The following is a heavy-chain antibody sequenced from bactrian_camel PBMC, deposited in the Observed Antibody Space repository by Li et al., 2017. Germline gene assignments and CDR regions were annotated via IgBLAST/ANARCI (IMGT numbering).Heavy chain of an antibody. CDR1: DNPYSASC. V-gene: IGHV3-2*01. D-gene: IGHD3*01. CDR3: AGGFYCLSGRPPQDSEYTS. J-gene: IGHJ6*01. CDR2: LYSRGGTP. Sequence: HVQLVESGGGPVQAGGSLRLSCSVSDNPYSASCMGWFHQAPGREREAVARLYSRGGTPFYADSVKGRFTISQDSTGNTVYLQMTALEPEDTATYFCAGGFYCLSGRPPQDSEYTSWGQGTQ.